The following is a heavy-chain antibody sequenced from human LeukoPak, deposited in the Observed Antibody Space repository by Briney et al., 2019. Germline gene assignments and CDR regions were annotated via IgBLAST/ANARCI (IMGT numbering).Heavy chain of an antibody. V-gene: IGHV4-59*08. Sequence: SETLSLTCTVSGGSISSYYWSWIRQPPGKRLEYIGYIHNSGSSYYHPSLRGRVSISMDTSKNHFSLKVTSVTAADTAVYYCARGDCTGTSCLVHDYWGQGTLVTVSS. D-gene: IGHD2-2*01. CDR3: ARGDCTGTSCLVHDY. J-gene: IGHJ4*02. CDR1: GGSISSYY. CDR2: IHNSGSS.